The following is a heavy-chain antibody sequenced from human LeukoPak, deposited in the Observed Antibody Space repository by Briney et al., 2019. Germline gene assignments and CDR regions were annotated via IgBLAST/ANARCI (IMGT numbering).Heavy chain of an antibody. J-gene: IGHJ5*02. CDR1: GGSISSYY. CDR3: ACTMARGALNWFDP. D-gene: IGHD3-10*01. CDR2: IYTSGST. V-gene: IGHV4-4*07. Sequence: SETLSLTCTVSGGSISSYYWSWIRQPAGKGLEWIGRIYTSGSTNYNPSLKSRVTMSVDTSKNQFSLKLSSVTAADTAVYYCACTMARGALNWFDPWGQGTLVTVSS.